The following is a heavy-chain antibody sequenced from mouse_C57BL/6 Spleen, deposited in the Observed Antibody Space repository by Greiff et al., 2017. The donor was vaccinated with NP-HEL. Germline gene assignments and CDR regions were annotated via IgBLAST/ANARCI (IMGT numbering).Heavy chain of an antibody. CDR1: GFTFSDYG. J-gene: IGHJ4*01. Sequence: EVKLVESGGGLVKPGGSLKLSCAASGFTFSDYGMHWVRQAPEKGLEWVAYISSGSSTIYYADTVKGRFTISRDNAKNTLFLQMTSLRSEDTAMYYCARDYAYYAMDYWGQRTSVTVSS. CDR2: ISSGSSTI. D-gene: IGHD2-4*01. CDR3: ARDYAYYAMDY. V-gene: IGHV5-17*01.